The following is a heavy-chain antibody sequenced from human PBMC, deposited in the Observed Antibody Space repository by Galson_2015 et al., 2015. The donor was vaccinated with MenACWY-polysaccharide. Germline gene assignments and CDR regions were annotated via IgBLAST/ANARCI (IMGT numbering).Heavy chain of an antibody. CDR1: GFTFDDYA. CDR2: ISWNSDII. CDR3: AKGYSYSKSPVDH. Sequence: SLRLSCAASGFTFDDYAMHWVRQAPGKDLEWASGISWNSDIIGYADSVKGRFTISRDSAKNSLYLQMNSLRPEDTALYYCAKGYSYSKSPVDHWGQGTLVTISS. J-gene: IGHJ4*02. D-gene: IGHD2-15*01. V-gene: IGHV3-9*01.